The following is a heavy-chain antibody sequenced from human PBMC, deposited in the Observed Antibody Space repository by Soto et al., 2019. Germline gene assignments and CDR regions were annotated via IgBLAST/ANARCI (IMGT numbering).Heavy chain of an antibody. J-gene: IGHJ4*01. Sequence: GGSLRLSCATSGFTFSSYWMHWVRQTAGKGLVWVSQINSDGSATRYADSVKGRFTISRDNAKNTVYLHMNSLRAGDTAVYYCATLNSFGSYYWRQGTMVTVSS. V-gene: IGHV3-74*01. CDR1: GFTFSSYW. CDR2: INSDGSAT. CDR3: ATLNSFGSYY. D-gene: IGHD5-18*01.